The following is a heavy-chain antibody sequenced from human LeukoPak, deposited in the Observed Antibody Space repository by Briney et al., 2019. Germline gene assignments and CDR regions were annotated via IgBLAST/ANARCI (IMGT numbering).Heavy chain of an antibody. CDR3: AKNPIFSGSYGVFDY. D-gene: IGHD1-26*01. CDR1: GFTFGKYW. CDR2: IKLGGST. J-gene: IGHJ4*02. V-gene: IGHV3-23*01. Sequence: GGSLRLSCVASGFTFGKYWMSWVRQAPGKGLEWVANIKLGGSTYYADSVKGRFTISRDNSKNTLYLQMNSLRAEDTAVYYCAKNPIFSGSYGVFDYWGLGTLVTVSS.